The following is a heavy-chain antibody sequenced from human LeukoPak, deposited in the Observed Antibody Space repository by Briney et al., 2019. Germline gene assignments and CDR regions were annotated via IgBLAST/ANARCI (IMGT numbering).Heavy chain of an antibody. CDR2: IYYSGST. CDR3: ARTVSGLFLFDY. J-gene: IGHJ4*02. V-gene: IGHV4-59*01. CDR1: GGSLSSYY. Sequence: SETLFLTCTVSGGSLSSYYWSWIRQPPGKGLEWIGYIYYSGSTNYNPSLKSRVTISVDTSKNQFSLKLSSVTAADTAVYYCARTVSGLFLFDYWGQGTLVTVSS. D-gene: IGHD1-1*01.